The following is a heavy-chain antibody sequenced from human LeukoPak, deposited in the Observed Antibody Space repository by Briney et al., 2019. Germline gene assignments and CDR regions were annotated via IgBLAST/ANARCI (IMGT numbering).Heavy chain of an antibody. CDR2: MNPHTGDT. CDR3: ARGSSVGTFFPSLWFDA. D-gene: IGHD5/OR15-5a*01. Sequence: ASVKVSCKAFGYTFSNHDINWVRQATGQGLEWMGWMNPHTGDTGYAQKFQGRVTMTREASISTAYMELSILRSEHTAVYYCARGSSVGTFFPSLWFDAGGQGTLVTVSS. CDR1: GYTFSNHD. V-gene: IGHV1-8*01. J-gene: IGHJ5*02.